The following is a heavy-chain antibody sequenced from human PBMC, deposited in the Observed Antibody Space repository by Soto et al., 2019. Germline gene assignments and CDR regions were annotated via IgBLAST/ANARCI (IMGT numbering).Heavy chain of an antibody. CDR3: AREGRAFTIFGESLDV. CDR1: GYTFTNYG. D-gene: IGHD3-3*01. Sequence: QVQLVQSGAEVKKPGASVKVSCQASGYTFTNYGITWVRQAPGQGLEWVGWFNAYNGNTKYAQKFHGRVTMTTDTSTSTVYMEMRSLRSDDTAVYFCAREGRAFTIFGESLDVWGQGTTVTVS. J-gene: IGHJ6*02. CDR2: FNAYNGNT. V-gene: IGHV1-18*04.